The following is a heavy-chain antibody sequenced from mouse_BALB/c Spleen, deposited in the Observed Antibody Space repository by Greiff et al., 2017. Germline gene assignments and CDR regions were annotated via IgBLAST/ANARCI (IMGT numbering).Heavy chain of an antibody. J-gene: IGHJ1*01. D-gene: IGHD2-14*01. V-gene: IGHV5-6-5*01. CDR1: GFTFSSYA. CDR3: ARTKDYRYDDSPCWYFDV. CDR2: ISSGGST. Sequence: EVKLVESGGGLVKPGGSLKLSCAASGFTFSSYAMSWVRQTPEKRLEWVASISSGGSTYYPDSVKGRFTISRDNARNILYLQMSSLRSEDTAMYYCARTKDYRYDDSPCWYFDVWGAGTTVTVSS.